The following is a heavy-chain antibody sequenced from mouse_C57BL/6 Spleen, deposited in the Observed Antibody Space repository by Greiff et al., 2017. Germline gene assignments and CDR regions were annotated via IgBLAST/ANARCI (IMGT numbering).Heavy chain of an antibody. CDR1: GYTFTSYW. CDR2: IDPSDSYT. J-gene: IGHJ3*01. CDR3: ARYYYGSPFAY. D-gene: IGHD1-1*01. V-gene: IGHV1-69*01. Sequence: QVQLQQPGAELVMPGASVKLSCKASGYTFTSYWMHWVKQRPGQGLEWIGEIDPSDSYTKYNQKFKGKSTLTVDKSSSTAYMQLSSLTSEDSAVYYCARYYYGSPFAYWGQGTLVTVAA.